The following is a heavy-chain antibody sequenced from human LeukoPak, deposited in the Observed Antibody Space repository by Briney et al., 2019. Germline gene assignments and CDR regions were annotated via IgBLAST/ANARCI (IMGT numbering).Heavy chain of an antibody. CDR3: ARYKEDYYDSSGYYSTRDAFDI. CDR1: GGSITNSY. D-gene: IGHD3-22*01. J-gene: IGHJ3*02. V-gene: IGHV4-59*08. Sequence: SETLSLTCTVSGGSITNSYWSWLRQPAGKGLEWIGYIYYSGSTNYNPSLKSRVTISVDTSKNQFSLKLSSVTAADTAVYYCARYKEDYYDSSGYYSTRDAFDIWGQGTMVTVSS. CDR2: IYYSGST.